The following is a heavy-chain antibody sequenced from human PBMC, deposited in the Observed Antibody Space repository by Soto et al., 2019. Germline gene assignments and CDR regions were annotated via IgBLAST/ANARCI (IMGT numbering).Heavy chain of an antibody. CDR2: ISGSGGST. D-gene: IGHD2-2*01. CDR1: GFTFSSYA. Sequence: EVQLLESGGGLVQPGGSLRLSCAASGFTFSSYAMSWVRQAPGKGLEWVSAISGSGGSTYYADSVKGRFTISRDNSKNTLYLKMNSLRAEDTAVYDCAQSLVVPGFLNYWGQGTLVTVSS. J-gene: IGHJ4*02. V-gene: IGHV3-23*01. CDR3: AQSLVVPGFLNY.